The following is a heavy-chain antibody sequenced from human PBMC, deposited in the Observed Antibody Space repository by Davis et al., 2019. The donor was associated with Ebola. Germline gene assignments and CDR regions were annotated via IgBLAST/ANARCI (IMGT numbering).Heavy chain of an antibody. CDR3: ARDMVRGVILYYYGMDV. D-gene: IGHD3-10*01. J-gene: IGHJ6*02. CDR1: GFTFSSYS. CDR2: ISSSSSYI. V-gene: IGHV3-21*05. Sequence: PGGSLRLSCAASGFTFSSYSMNWVRQAPGKGLEWVSYISSSSSYIYYADSVKGRFTISRDNSKNTLYLQMNSLRAEDTAVYYCARDMVRGVILYYYGMDVWGQGTTVTVSS.